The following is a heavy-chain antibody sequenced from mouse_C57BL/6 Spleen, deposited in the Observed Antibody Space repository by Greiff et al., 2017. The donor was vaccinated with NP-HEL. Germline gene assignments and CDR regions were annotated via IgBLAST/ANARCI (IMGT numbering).Heavy chain of an antibody. Sequence: QVQLKEPGAELVMPGASVKLSCKASGYTFTSYWMHWVKQRPGQGLEWIGEIDPSDSYTNYNQKFKGKSTLTVDKSSSTAYMQLSSLTSEDSAVYYCARSDEGFAYWGQGTLVTVSA. V-gene: IGHV1-69*01. CDR3: ARSDEGFAY. CDR1: GYTFTSYW. J-gene: IGHJ3*01. CDR2: IDPSDSYT.